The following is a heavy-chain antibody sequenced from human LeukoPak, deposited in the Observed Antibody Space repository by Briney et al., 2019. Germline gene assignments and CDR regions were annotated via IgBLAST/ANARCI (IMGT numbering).Heavy chain of an antibody. Sequence: GGSLRLSCAASGFTFSSYAMSWVRQAPGKGLEWVSGISWNSGSIGYADSVKGRFTISRDNAKNSLYLQMNSLRAEDTALYYCAKDIGAAGRGFFDYWGQGTLVTVSS. J-gene: IGHJ4*02. V-gene: IGHV3-9*01. CDR3: AKDIGAAGRGFFDY. D-gene: IGHD6-13*01. CDR1: GFTFSSYA. CDR2: ISWNSGSI.